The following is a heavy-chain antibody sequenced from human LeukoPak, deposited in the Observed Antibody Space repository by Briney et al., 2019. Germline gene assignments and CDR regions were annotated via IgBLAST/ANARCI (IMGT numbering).Heavy chain of an antibody. J-gene: IGHJ4*02. CDR1: GGSISSGSYY. V-gene: IGHV4-61*02. Sequence: SETLSLTCTVSGGSISSGSYYWSWIRQPAGKGLEWIGRIYTSGSTNYNPSLKSRVTISVDTSKNQFSLKLSSVTAADTAVYYCARESGKVGRWLQSHPFDYWGQGTLVTVSS. CDR3: ARESGKVGRWLQSHPFDY. CDR2: IYTSGST. D-gene: IGHD5-24*01.